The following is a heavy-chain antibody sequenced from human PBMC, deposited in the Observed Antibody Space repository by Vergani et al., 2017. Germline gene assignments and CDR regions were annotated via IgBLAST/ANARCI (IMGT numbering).Heavy chain of an antibody. CDR3: ARSGCWAHGVCYMTYYYGMDV. J-gene: IGHJ6*04. CDR2: IWYDGSKE. V-gene: IGHV3-33*01. D-gene: IGHD2-8*01. Sequence: QVQLEESGGGVVQPGRSLRLSCAGSGFTLSSHAMHWVRQAPGKGLEWVAFIWYDGSKEYYADSGKGRFTISRDNSKNTLYLQMNNLRAADTAVYYCARSGCWAHGVCYMTYYYGMDVWGKGTAVTVSS. CDR1: GFTLSSHA.